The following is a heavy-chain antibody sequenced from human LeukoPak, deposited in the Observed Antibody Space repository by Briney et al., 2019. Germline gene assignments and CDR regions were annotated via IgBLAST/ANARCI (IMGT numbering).Heavy chain of an antibody. CDR1: GFTFSSYA. J-gene: IGHJ4*02. CDR2: ISYDGSNK. D-gene: IGHD3-22*01. V-gene: IGHV3-30-3*01. CDR3: AKDRPGSSGYYYYFDY. Sequence: GGSLRLSCAASGFTFSSYAMHWVRQAPGKGLEWVAVISYDGSNKYYADSVKGRFTISRDNSKNTLYLQMNSLRAEDTAVYYCAKDRPGSSGYYYYFDYWGQGTLVTVSS.